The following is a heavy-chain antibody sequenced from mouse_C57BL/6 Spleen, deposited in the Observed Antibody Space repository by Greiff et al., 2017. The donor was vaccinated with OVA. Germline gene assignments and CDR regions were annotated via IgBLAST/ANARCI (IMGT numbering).Heavy chain of an antibody. Sequence: QVQLQQPGAELVKPGASVKLSCKASGYTFTSYWMHWVKQRPGQGLEWIGMIHPNSGSTNYNEKFKSKATLTVDKSSSTADMQLSSLTSEDSAVYSCARYETYYCNSFDYWGQGTTLTVSS. CDR2: IHPNSGST. CDR1: GYTFTSYW. J-gene: IGHJ2*01. V-gene: IGHV1-64*01. D-gene: IGHD2-10*01. CDR3: ARYETYYCNSFDY.